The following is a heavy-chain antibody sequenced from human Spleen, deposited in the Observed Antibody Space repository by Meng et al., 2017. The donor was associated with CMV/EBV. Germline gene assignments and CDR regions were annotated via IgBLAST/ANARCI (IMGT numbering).Heavy chain of an antibody. V-gene: IGHV4-30-2*01. D-gene: IGHD1-1*01. CDR1: GGSISSGGYS. J-gene: IGHJ5*02. CDR2: IYHSGST. Sequence: QLQESGSGLVKPSQTLSLTCAVSGGSISSGGYSWSWIRQPPGKGLEWIGYIYHSGSTYYNPSLKSRVTISVDRSKNQFSLKLSSVTAADTAVYYCARDSVFGLGTGTPFDPWGQGTLVTVSS. CDR3: ARDSVFGLGTGTPFDP.